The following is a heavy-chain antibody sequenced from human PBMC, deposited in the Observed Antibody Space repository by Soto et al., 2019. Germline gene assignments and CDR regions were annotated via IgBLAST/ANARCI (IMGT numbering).Heavy chain of an antibody. CDR2: INHSGST. D-gene: IGHD3-10*01. CDR3: ARGRSYMVRGRHNWFDP. CDR1: GGSFSGYY. J-gene: IGHJ5*02. Sequence: QVQLQQWGAGLLKPSETLSLTCAVYGGSFSGYYWRWIRQPPGKGLEWIGEINHSGSTNYNPSLKSRVTISVDTSKNQFSLKLSSVTAADTAVYDCARGRSYMVRGRHNWFDPWGQGTLVTVSS. V-gene: IGHV4-34*01.